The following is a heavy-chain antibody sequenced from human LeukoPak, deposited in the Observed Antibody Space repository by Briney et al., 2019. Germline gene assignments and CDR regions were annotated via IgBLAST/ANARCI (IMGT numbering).Heavy chain of an antibody. D-gene: IGHD2-2*02. CDR3: ARLLVPADIYAFDI. V-gene: IGHV3-23*01. CDR2: ISGSGGGT. J-gene: IGHJ3*02. CDR1: GFTFSNNT. Sequence: GGSLRLSCAASGFTFSNNTLSWVRQGPGKGLEWVSGISGSGGGTYFAASAKGRFTISRHNSNNALYLQMNRPSAVDMAEYYCARLLVPADIYAFDIWGQGTMVTASS.